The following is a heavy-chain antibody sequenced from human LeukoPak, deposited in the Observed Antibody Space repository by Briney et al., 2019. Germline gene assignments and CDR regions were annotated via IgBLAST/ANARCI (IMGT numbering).Heavy chain of an antibody. CDR2: ITSSGDAI. J-gene: IGHJ4*02. CDR3: ARDNTRGDYDSSGYHDY. CDR1: GFTFSSYW. Sequence: GSLRLSCAASGFTFSSYWMSWVRQAPGKGLEWVSYITSSGDAIYYADSVKGRFTISRDNAKNSLYLQMNSLRAEDTAVYYCARDNTRGDYDSSGYHDYWGQGTLVTVSS. D-gene: IGHD3-22*01. V-gene: IGHV3-48*04.